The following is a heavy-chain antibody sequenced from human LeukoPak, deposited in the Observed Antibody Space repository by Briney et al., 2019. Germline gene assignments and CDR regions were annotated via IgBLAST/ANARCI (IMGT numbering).Heavy chain of an antibody. CDR1: GFTFDDYA. CDR2: ISWNSGSI. CDR3: AKDMGYSGYDFGSLYGMDV. V-gene: IGHV3-9*01. Sequence: GGSLRLSCAASGFTFDDYAMHWVRQAPGKGLEWVSGISWNSGSIGYADSVKGRFTISRDNAKNSLYLQMNSLRAEDTALYYCAKDMGYSGYDFGSLYGMDVLGQGTTVTVSS. D-gene: IGHD5-12*01. J-gene: IGHJ6*02.